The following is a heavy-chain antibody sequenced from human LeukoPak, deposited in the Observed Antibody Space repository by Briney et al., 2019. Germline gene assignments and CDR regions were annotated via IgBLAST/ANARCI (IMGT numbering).Heavy chain of an antibody. CDR3: ARANYYDSSGYSR. CDR1: GGSISSYF. Sequence: SETLSLTCSVSGGSISSYFWSWIRQPPGKGLEWIGYIYYSGSTNYNPSLKSRVTISVDTSKNQFSLKLSSVTAADTAVYYCARANYYDSSGYSRWGQGTLVTVSS. D-gene: IGHD3-22*01. V-gene: IGHV4-59*01. CDR2: IYYSGST. J-gene: IGHJ4*02.